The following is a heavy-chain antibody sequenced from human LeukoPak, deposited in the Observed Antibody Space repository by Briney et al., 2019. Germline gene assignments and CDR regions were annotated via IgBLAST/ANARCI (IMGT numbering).Heavy chain of an antibody. CDR2: ISGRSDNT. V-gene: IGHV3-23*01. J-gene: IGHJ4*02. CDR3: TKWGDYDVLTGYYVSDF. Sequence: GGSLRLSCAASGFIFSNYAMYWVRQAPGKGLEWVSAISGRSDNTYYADSVKGRFTLSRDSSKNTLYLQMNSLRADDTAVYYCTKWGDYDVLTGYYVSDFWGQGTLVTVSS. D-gene: IGHD3-9*01. CDR1: GFIFSNYA.